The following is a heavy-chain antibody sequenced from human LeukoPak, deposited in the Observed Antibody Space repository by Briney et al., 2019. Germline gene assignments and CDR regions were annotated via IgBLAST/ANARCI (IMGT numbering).Heavy chain of an antibody. CDR2: ITGSGNNI. CDR3: AGGRGSSGEFDY. CDR1: GFTFSDYY. V-gene: IGHV3-11*04. J-gene: IGHJ4*02. D-gene: IGHD5-12*01. Sequence: GGSLRLSCAVSGFTFSDYYMSWIRQAPGKGLEWVSYITGSGNNIYYADSVKGRFTISRDNAKNSLYLQMNSLRAEDTAVFYYAGGRGSSGEFDYWGQGTLVTVSS.